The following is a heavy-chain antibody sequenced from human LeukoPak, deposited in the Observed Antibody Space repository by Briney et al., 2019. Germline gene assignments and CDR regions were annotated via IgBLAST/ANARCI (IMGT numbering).Heavy chain of an antibody. J-gene: IGHJ4*02. CDR1: SVSISTYY. CDR3: ARAILSGYPDS. CDR2: NSYSGST. Sequence: SQTLSLTCSVSSVSISTYYWTWIRQPPGEGLERLGYNSYSGSTNYNPSLKSRVTISLDTSKSQCSLKLSSVTAADTAVYYCARAILSGYPDSWGQGTLVSVFS. D-gene: IGHD3-3*01. V-gene: IGHV4-59*01.